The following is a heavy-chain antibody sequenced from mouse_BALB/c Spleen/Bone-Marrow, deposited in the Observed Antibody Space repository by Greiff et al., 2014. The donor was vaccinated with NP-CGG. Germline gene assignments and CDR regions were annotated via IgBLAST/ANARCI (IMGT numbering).Heavy chain of an antibody. Sequence: VQLVESGAELARPGASVKMSCKASGYTFTSYTMHWVKQGPGQGLEWIGYINPSSGYTNYNQKFKDKATLTADKSSSTAYMQLSSLTSEDSAVYYCARYRYDWYIDVWGAGTTVTVSS. J-gene: IGHJ1*01. V-gene: IGHV1-4*01. CDR2: INPSSGYT. CDR1: GYTFTSYT. D-gene: IGHD2-14*01. CDR3: ARYRYDWYIDV.